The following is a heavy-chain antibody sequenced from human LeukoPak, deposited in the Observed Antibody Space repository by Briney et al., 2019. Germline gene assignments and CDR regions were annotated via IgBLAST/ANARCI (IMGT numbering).Heavy chain of an antibody. CDR2: INTNTGDP. CDR3: ARDLVAGTWLYY. Sequence: ASVKVSCKASGYTFTNYGINWVRQAPGQGPEWMGWINTNTGDPTYAQGFTGRFSFSLDTSVSTAYLQISSLKAEDSAMYYCARDLVAGTWLYYRGQGTLVTVSS. CDR1: GYTFTNYG. V-gene: IGHV7-4-1*02. J-gene: IGHJ4*02. D-gene: IGHD6-13*01.